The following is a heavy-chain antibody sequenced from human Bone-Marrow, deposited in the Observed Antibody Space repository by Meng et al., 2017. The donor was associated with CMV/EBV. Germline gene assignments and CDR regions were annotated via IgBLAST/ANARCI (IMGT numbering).Heavy chain of an antibody. CDR1: GGSFSGYY. CDR2: INHSGST. J-gene: IGHJ6*02. V-gene: IGHV4-34*01. D-gene: IGHD6-19*01. CDR3: ARVTTSSGWYGMDV. Sequence: SETLSLTCAVYGGSFSGYYWSWIRQPPGKGLEWIGEINHSGSTNYNPSLKSRVTISADTSKNQFSLKLSSVTAADTAVYYRARVTTSSGWYGMDVWGQGTTVTVSS.